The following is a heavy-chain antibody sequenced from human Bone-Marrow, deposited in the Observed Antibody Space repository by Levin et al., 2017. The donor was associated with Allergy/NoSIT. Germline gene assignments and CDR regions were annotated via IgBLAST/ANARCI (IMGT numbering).Heavy chain of an antibody. D-gene: IGHD4-17*01. V-gene: IGHV3-30*03. CDR3: ALDFTVTPPFDY. CDR2: ISYDGSNK. J-gene: IGHJ4*02. Sequence: GGSLRLSCAASGFTFSSYGMHWVRQAPGKGLEWVAVISYDGSNKYYADSVKGRFTISRDNSKNTLYLQMNSLRAEDTAVYYCALDFTVTPPFDYWGQGTLVTVSS. CDR1: GFTFSSYG.